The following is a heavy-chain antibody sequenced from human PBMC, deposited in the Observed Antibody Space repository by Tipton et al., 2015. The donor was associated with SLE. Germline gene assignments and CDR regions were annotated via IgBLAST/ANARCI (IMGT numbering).Heavy chain of an antibody. Sequence: TLSLTCTVYGGSLSGHYWSWIRQTPGRGLEWIGEINGEGRTNYNPSLKSRVTVSVDRFNNQFSQSVMSMTAADTAVYFCARGQFGYQYDIADRNWFDPWGQGTMVTVSS. CDR1: GGSLSGHY. CDR3: ARGQFGYQYDIADRNWFDP. V-gene: IGHV4-34*01. D-gene: IGHD3-22*01. J-gene: IGHJ5*02. CDR2: INGEGRT.